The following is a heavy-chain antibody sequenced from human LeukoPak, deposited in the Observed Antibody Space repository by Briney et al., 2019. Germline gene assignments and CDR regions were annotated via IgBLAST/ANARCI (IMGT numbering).Heavy chain of an antibody. CDR2: IYYSGNT. CDR1: GGSINSYY. D-gene: IGHD3-22*01. CDR3: ARDRGSSGLRDFDL. J-gene: IGHJ2*01. V-gene: IGHV4-59*01. Sequence: SETLSLTCTVSGGSINSYYWSWIRQPPGKGLEWIGYIYYSGNTNYNPSLKSRVSISIDTSKNQLSLQLSSVTAADTAVYYCARDRGSSGLRDFDLWGRSTLVTVSA.